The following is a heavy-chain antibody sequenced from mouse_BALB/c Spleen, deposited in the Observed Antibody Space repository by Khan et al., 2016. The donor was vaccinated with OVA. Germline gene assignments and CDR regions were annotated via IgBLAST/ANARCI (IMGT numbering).Heavy chain of an antibody. Sequence: VQLQQSGTVLARPGASVKMSCEASGYIFSSYWMHWVKQRPGQGLEWIGAIYPGNSDTNYNQKFKGKAKLTAVTSTSTAYMELSSLTNEDSAVYYCTRWGYWFAYWGQGTLVTVSA. V-gene: IGHV1-5*01. CDR1: GYIFSSYW. CDR3: TRWGYWFAY. D-gene: IGHD3-1*01. J-gene: IGHJ3*01. CDR2: IYPGNSDT.